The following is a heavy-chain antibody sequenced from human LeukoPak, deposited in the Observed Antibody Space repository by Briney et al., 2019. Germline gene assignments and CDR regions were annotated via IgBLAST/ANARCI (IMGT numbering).Heavy chain of an antibody. D-gene: IGHD5-18*01. CDR3: ARVRKDTAMVFDY. J-gene: IGHJ4*02. CDR2: IIPIFGTA. CDR1: GGPFSTYA. V-gene: IGHV1-69*06. Sequence: SVKVSCKASGGPFSTYAISWVRQAPGQGLEWMGGIIPIFGTANYAQKFQGRVTITADKSTSTAYMELSSLRSEDTAVYYCARVRKDTAMVFDYWGQGTLVTVSS.